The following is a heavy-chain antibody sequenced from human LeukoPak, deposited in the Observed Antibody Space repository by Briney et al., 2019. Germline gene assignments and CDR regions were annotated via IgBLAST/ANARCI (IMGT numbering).Heavy chain of an antibody. CDR1: GGSFSGYY. CDR3: ARGGGLYSYNAY. V-gene: IGHV4-34*01. D-gene: IGHD5-18*01. CDR2: INHSGST. Sequence: SETLSLTCAVYGGSFSGYYWSWIRQPPGKGLEWIGEINHSGSTNYNPSLKSRVTISVDTSKNQFSLKLSSVTAADTAVYYCARGGGLYSYNAYWGQGTLVTVSS. J-gene: IGHJ4*02.